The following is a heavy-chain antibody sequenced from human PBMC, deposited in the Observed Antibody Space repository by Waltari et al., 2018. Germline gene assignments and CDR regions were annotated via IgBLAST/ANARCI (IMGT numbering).Heavy chain of an antibody. V-gene: IGHV3-33*08. CDR2: IWFDGSKI. J-gene: IGHJ6*03. Sequence: QVQLVEYGGDVVQTEESLRLSFAGSGFGFRGFGIPLVRQAPGKGLEWVAIIWFDGSKIYYADSVKGRFTISRDNSRNTVYLQMNSLRPEDSGVYYCARCPDEYNYYYREVWGRGTTVSVSS. CDR3: ARCPDEYNYYYREV. CDR1: GFGFRGFG.